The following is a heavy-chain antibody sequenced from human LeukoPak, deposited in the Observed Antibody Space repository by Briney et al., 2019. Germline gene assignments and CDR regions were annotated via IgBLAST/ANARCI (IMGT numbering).Heavy chain of an antibody. CDR1: GGSISSYY. CDR3: ARVPCTNGVCYLDY. J-gene: IGHJ4*02. D-gene: IGHD2-8*01. CDR2: IYYSGST. V-gene: IGHV4-59*01. Sequence: SETLSPTCTVSGGSISSYYWSWIRQPPGKGLEWIGYIYYSGSTNYNPSLKSRVTISVDTSKNQFSLKLSSVTAADTAVYYCARVPCTNGVCYLDYWGQGTLVTVSS.